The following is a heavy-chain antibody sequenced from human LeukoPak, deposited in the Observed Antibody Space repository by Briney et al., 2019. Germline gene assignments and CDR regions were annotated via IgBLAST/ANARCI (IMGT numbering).Heavy chain of an antibody. CDR3: AKDLSGYYYGSGRSFDI. CDR1: GFTFSTYG. D-gene: IGHD3-10*01. CDR2: IRFDGGDK. Sequence: PGRSLRLSCAASGFTFSTYGMHWVRQTPGKGLEWVAFIRFDGGDKNYADSVKGRFTISRDNSKNTLYLQMSSLRAEDTAVYYCAKDLSGYYYGSGRSFDIWGQGTMVTVSS. V-gene: IGHV3-30*02. J-gene: IGHJ3*02.